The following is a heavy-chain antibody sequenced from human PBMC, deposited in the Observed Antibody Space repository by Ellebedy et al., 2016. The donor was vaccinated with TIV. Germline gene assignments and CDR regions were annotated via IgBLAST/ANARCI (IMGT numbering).Heavy chain of an antibody. CDR3: VRDPIPSRPDYVDY. D-gene: IGHD6-6*01. Sequence: SVEGRFTISSDNSRNTLFLQMDSLRGDDTAVYYCVRDPIPSRPDYVDYWGQGTLVTVSS. V-gene: IGHV3-30*07. J-gene: IGHJ4*02.